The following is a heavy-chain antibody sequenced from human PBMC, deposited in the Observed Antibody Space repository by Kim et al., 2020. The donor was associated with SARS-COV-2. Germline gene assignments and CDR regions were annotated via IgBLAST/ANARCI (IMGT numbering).Heavy chain of an antibody. V-gene: IGHV4-39*07. Sequence: LKSRVTRSVDTSKNQCSLKLSSVTAADTAVYYCARDTPAAGIYYYYGMDVWGQGTTVTVSS. J-gene: IGHJ6*02. CDR3: ARDTPAAGIYYYYGMDV. D-gene: IGHD6-13*01.